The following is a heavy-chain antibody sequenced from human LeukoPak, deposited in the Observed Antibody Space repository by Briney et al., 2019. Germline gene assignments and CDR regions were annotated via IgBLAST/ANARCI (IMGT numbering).Heavy chain of an antibody. CDR1: GYTFTGYY. D-gene: IGHD4-23*01. J-gene: IGHJ4*02. Sequence: ASVKVSCKASGYTFTGYYMHWVRQAPGQGLEWMGWINPNSGGTNYAQKFQGRVTMTRDTSISTAYMELSRLRSDDTAVYYCAREEGNYGGNRFFDYWGQGILVSVSS. CDR3: AREEGNYGGNRFFDY. CDR2: INPNSGGT. V-gene: IGHV1-2*02.